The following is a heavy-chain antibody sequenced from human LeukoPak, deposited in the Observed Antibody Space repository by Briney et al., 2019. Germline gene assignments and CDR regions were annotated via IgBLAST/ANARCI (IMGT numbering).Heavy chain of an antibody. J-gene: IGHJ3*02. CDR2: ISGSGGST. Sequence: SGGSLRLSCAASGFTFSNYAMSWVRQAPGKGLEWVSGISGSGGSTYYADSVKGRFTISRDSSKNTLYLQMNSLRAEDTAVYYCAKGSSSYYSAFDIWGQGTMVTVSS. D-gene: IGHD6-13*01. CDR1: GFTFSNYA. CDR3: AKGSSSYYSAFDI. V-gene: IGHV3-23*01.